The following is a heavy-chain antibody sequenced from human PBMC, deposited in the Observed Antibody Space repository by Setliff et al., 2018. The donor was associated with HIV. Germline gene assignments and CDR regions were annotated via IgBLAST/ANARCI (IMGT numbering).Heavy chain of an antibody. CDR3: AKRYGTFGDLEGMDV. Sequence: ASVKVSCKASGYTFSSYDINWVRQATGQGLEWMGWMNPNSGNTGYAQKFQGRVTMTTDTSTTTAYMELRSLKSDDTAIYFCAKRYGTFGDLEGMDVWGQGTAVTVSS. V-gene: IGHV1-8*02. D-gene: IGHD3-10*01. J-gene: IGHJ6*02. CDR1: GYTFSSYD. CDR2: MNPNSGNT.